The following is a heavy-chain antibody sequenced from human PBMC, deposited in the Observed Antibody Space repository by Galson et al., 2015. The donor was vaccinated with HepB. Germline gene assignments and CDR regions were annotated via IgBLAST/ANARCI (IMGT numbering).Heavy chain of an antibody. CDR3: ARVLIERDWYFDL. V-gene: IGHV3-21*01. J-gene: IGHJ2*01. D-gene: IGHD1-1*01. CDR2: ISSSSSYI. CDR1: GFTFSSYS. Sequence: SLRLSCAASGFTFSSYSMNWVRQAPGKGLEWVSSISSSSSYIYYADSVKGRFTISRDNAKNSLYLRMNSLRAEDTAVYYCARVLIERDWYFDLWGRGTLVTVSS.